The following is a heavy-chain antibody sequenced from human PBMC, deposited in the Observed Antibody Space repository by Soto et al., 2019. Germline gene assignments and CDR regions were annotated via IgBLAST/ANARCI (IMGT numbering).Heavy chain of an antibody. CDR1: GFTFTSSA. J-gene: IGHJ4*02. Sequence: GASVKVSCKASGFTFTSSAMQWVRQARGQRLEWIGWIVVGSGNTNYAQKFQERVTITRDMSTSTAYMELSSLRSEDTAVYYCAASHYDILTGPTSFDYWGQGTLVTVSS. CDR3: AASHYDILTGPTSFDY. CDR2: IVVGSGNT. D-gene: IGHD3-9*01. V-gene: IGHV1-58*02.